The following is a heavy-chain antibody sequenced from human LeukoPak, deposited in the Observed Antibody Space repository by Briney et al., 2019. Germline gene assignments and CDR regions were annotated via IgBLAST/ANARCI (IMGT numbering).Heavy chain of an antibody. CDR2: INPNSGGT. D-gene: IGHD3-10*01. J-gene: IGHJ4*02. V-gene: IGHV1-2*02. Sequence: ASVKVSCKASGCTFTGYYMHWVRQAPGQGLEWMGWINPNSGGTNYAQKFQGGVTMTRDTSVSTAYMELSRLRSDDTAVYYCARDYAPHYYGSGSYYEVDYWGQGTLVTVSS. CDR3: ARDYAPHYYGSGSYYEVDY. CDR1: GCTFTGYY.